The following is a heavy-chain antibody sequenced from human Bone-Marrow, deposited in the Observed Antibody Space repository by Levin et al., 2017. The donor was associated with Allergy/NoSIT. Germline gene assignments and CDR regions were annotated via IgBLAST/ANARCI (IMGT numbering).Heavy chain of an antibody. CDR3: ARGEDFWSGYYTSPFDY. D-gene: IGHD3-3*01. CDR2: IYPGDSDT. Sequence: GGSLRLSCKGSGYSFTSYWIGWVRQMPGKGLEWMGIIYPGDSDTRYSPSFQGQVTISADKSISTAYLQWSSLKASDTAMYYCARGEDFWSGYYTSPFDYWGQGTLVTVSS. V-gene: IGHV5-51*01. CDR1: GYSFTSYW. J-gene: IGHJ4*02.